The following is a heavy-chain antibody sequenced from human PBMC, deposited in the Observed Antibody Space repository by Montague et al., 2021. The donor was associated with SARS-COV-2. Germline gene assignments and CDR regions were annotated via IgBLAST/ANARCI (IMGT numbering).Heavy chain of an antibody. D-gene: IGHD3-16*02. CDR1: GASISSSENS. CDR3: ARHVTFGGVVVALDY. J-gene: IGHJ4*02. CDR2: IFYSGTT. Sequence: SETLSLTCTVSGASISSSENSWGWIRQSPGKGLEWFGSIFYSGTTYFNPSLRSRNAISVDTSKNQFSLKVTSVTAADTAVYYCARHVTFGGVVVALDYWGQGHLVSVSS. V-gene: IGHV4-39*01.